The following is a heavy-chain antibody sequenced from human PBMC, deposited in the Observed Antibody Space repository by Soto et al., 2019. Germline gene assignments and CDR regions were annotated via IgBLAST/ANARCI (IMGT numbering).Heavy chain of an antibody. CDR3: ARLSGTYYNVGKYYYYYYMDV. D-gene: IGHD3-10*01. CDR2: IYSSGST. V-gene: IGHV4-59*02. Sequence: PSETLSLTCTVSGSSVSSDHWIWIRQPPGKGLEWIGDIYSSGSTNYNPSLKSPVTISLDTSKNQFSLRVRSVTAADTAVYYCARLSGTYYNVGKYYYYYYMDVWGKGTTVTVSS. CDR1: GSSVSSDH. J-gene: IGHJ6*03.